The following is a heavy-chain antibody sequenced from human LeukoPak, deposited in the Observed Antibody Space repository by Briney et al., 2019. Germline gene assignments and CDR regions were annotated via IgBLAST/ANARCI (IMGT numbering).Heavy chain of an antibody. Sequence: GESLRLSCEASGFAFSDYAMTWVRQVPGKGLEWVAGLSGKSDNTYYRDSVKGRFSISRDNSKNTLYLQMNSLRAEDTAIYYCAKLKNRPTMFGGAFDPWGQGTLVIVSS. J-gene: IGHJ5*02. CDR3: AKLKNRPTMFGGAFDP. V-gene: IGHV3-23*01. CDR1: GFAFSDYA. CDR2: LSGKSDNT. D-gene: IGHD3-3*01.